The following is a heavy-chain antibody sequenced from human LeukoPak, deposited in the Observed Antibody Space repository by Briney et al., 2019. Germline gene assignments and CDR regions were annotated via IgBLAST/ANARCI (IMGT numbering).Heavy chain of an antibody. Sequence: GGSLRLSCAASGFTFSSYDMHWVRQATGKGLEWVSAIGTAGDTYYPGSVKGRFTISRDNARNSLYLQMNSLRAEDTAVYYCARDSNYYDFWSGYPRPMDVWGKGTTVTVSS. D-gene: IGHD3-3*01. CDR2: IGTAGDT. CDR3: ARDSNYYDFWSGYPRPMDV. CDR1: GFTFSSYD. J-gene: IGHJ6*03. V-gene: IGHV3-13*01.